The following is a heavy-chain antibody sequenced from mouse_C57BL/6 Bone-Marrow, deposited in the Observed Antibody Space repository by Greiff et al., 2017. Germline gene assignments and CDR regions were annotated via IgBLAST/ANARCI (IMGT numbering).Heavy chain of an antibody. J-gene: IGHJ3*01. CDR2: IDPSDSYT. D-gene: IGHD1-1*01. CDR3: ARDYYGSRDWFAY. V-gene: IGHV1-69*01. CDR1: GYTFTSYW. Sequence: VQLQQPGAELVMPGASVKLSCKASGYTFTSYWMHWVKQRPGQGLEWIGEIDPSDSYTNYNQKFKGKSTLTVDKSSSTAYMQLSSLTSEDSAVYYCARDYYGSRDWFAYWGQGTLVTVSA.